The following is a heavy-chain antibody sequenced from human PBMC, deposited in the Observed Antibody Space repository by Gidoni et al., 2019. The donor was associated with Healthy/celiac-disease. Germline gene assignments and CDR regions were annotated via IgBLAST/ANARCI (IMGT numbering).Heavy chain of an antibody. V-gene: IGHV3-49*03. J-gene: IGHJ6*02. Sequence: EVQLVESGGGLVQPGRSMRLSCTASGFTFGDSAMRWFRQAPGKGLEWVGFIRSKAYGGTTEYAASVKGRFTISRDDSKSIAYLQMNSLKTEDTAVYYCTRGRSLTIFGVVIMEDYYYYGMDVWGQGTTVTVSS. D-gene: IGHD3-3*01. CDR1: GFTFGDSA. CDR3: TRGRSLTIFGVVIMEDYYYYGMDV. CDR2: IRSKAYGGTT.